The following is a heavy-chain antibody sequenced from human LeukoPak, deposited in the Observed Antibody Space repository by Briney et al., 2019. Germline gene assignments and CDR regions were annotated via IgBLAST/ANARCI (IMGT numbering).Heavy chain of an antibody. CDR1: GGSISSGDYY. D-gene: IGHD4-17*01. Sequence: PSQTLSLTCTVSGGSISSGDYYWGWIRQPPGKGLEWIGYIYYSGSTYYNPALKSRVTISVDTSKNQFSLKLSSVTAADTAVYYCARALGNDYGDYWNWFDPWGQGTLVTVSS. V-gene: IGHV4-30-4*01. J-gene: IGHJ5*02. CDR3: ARALGNDYGDYWNWFDP. CDR2: IYYSGST.